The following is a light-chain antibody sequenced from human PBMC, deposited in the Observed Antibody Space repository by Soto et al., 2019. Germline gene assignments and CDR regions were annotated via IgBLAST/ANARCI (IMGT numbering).Light chain of an antibody. J-gene: IGLJ2*01. CDR3: AAWDDNLRGYWV. V-gene: IGLV1-40*01. CDR2: GNY. Sequence: QSVLTQPPSVSGAPGQRVTISCAGNSSNIGAGYDVHWYQQLPGTAPRLLIYGNYNRPSGVPDRFSGSKSGTSASLAISGLRSEDEADYFCAAWDDNLRGYWVFGGGTKLTVL. CDR1: SSNIGAGYD.